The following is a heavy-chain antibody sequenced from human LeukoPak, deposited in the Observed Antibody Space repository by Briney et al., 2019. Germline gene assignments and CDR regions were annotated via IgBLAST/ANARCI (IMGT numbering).Heavy chain of an antibody. CDR3: ARDLVVAARPALYYYYYYGMDV. CDR1: GYTFTSYA. Sequence: ASVKVSCKASGYTFTSYAMNWVRQAPGQGLEWMGWINTNTGNPTYAQGFTGRFVFSLDTSVSTAYLQISSLKAEDTAVYYCARDLVVAARPALYYYYYYGMDVWGQGTTVTVSS. CDR2: INTNTGNP. V-gene: IGHV7-4-1*02. J-gene: IGHJ6*02. D-gene: IGHD6-6*01.